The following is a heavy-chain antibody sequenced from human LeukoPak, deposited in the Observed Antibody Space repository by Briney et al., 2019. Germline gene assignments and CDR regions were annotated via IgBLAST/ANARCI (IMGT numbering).Heavy chain of an antibody. J-gene: IGHJ5*02. CDR2: IYTSGST. CDR3: ARGGADFWSGYSHLNWFDP. V-gene: IGHV4-4*07. D-gene: IGHD3-3*01. CDR1: GGSISSYY. Sequence: SETLSLTCTVSGGSISSYYWSWIRQPAGKGLKWIGRIYTSGSTNYNPSLKSRVTMSVDTSKNQFSLKLSSVTAADTAVYYCARGGADFWSGYSHLNWFDPWGQGTLVTVSS.